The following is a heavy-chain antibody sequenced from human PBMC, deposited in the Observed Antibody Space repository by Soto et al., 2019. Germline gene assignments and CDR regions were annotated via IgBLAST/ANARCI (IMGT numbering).Heavy chain of an antibody. CDR2: INWKSDI. D-gene: IGHD3-16*01. CDR3: AFSQDRGGRTTFIY. Sequence: PVGSLRLSCAVSGFTFDDNAMHWVRQAPEKGLEWVSGINWKSDIGYADSVKGRFTIPRDNAENSLYLQMNSLRAEDTALYYCAFSQDRGGRTTFIYWGQGTQVTVSS. V-gene: IGHV3-9*01. CDR1: GFTFDDNA. J-gene: IGHJ4*02.